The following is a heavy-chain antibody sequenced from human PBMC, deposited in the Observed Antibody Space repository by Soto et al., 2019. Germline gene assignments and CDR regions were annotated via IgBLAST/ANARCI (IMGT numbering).Heavy chain of an antibody. D-gene: IGHD3-16*01. J-gene: IGHJ6*04. CDR1: GFTVSTYW. Sequence: GGSLRLSCAASGFTVSTYWMHWVRQAPEKGLVWVSRINSDGSSTYYADSVKGRFTLSRDNSRNTLYLQMNSLRVEDTAVYYCVRGLDVWGKGTTVTVSS. CDR3: VRGLDV. V-gene: IGHV3-74*01. CDR2: INSDGSST.